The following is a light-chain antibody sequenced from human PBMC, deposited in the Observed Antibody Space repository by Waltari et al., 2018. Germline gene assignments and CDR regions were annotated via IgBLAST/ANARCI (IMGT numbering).Light chain of an antibody. CDR3: SSFTSSTTGI. V-gene: IGLV2-14*03. CDR2: DVT. J-gene: IGLJ2*01. Sequence: SALTQPDSVSGSPGQSITISCSGISSDSGGYNYVSWYQQHPGEAPKVIIYDVTNRPSGVSTRFSGSQSGSSASLTISGLQPEDEADYYCSSFTSSTTGIFGGGTKLTVL. CDR1: SSDSGGYNY.